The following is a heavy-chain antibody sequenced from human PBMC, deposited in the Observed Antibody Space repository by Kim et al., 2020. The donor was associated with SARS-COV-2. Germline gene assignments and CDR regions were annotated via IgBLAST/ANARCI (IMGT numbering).Heavy chain of an antibody. V-gene: IGHV1-69*13. D-gene: IGHD2-15*01. CDR3: ASALRDNFYYYGMDV. CDR2: IITMFGTV. J-gene: IGHJ6*02. Sequence: SVKVSCKPSGGTFSSYVISWVRQAPGQGLEWMGGIITMFGTVGYAEKFQGGVTITADESTSTVYMELSSLRSDDTAVYYCASALRDNFYYYGMDVWGQGTTVNGSS. CDR1: GGTFSSYV.